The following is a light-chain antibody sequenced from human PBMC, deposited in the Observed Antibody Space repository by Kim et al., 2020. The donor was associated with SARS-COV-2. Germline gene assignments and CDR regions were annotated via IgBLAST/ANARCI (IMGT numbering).Light chain of an antibody. Sequence: SYELTQPPSVSVSPGQTASITCSGYKLGDKYVSWYQQRPGQSPVVVIYPVNQRPAGIPERFSVSNSGNTATLTISGTQAMDEADYYCQAWDSSTHNYVYGAGTKVTV. CDR2: PVN. CDR1: KLGDKY. CDR3: QAWDSSTHNYV. J-gene: IGLJ1*01. V-gene: IGLV3-1*01.